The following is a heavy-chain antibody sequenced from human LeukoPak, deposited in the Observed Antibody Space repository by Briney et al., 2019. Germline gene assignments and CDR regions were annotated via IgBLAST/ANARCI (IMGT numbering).Heavy chain of an antibody. CDR2: IYWDDGK. CDR3: AHGRETVAGTSVTEYFQH. CDR1: GFSPSTSGVG. Sequence: SGPTLVNPTQTLTLTCTFSGFSPSTSGVGVGWIRQPPGKALEWLALIYWDDGKRYSPSLKSRLTITKDTSKNQVVLTMTNMDPVDTATYYCAHGRETVAGTSVTEYFQHWGQGTLVTVSS. J-gene: IGHJ1*01. V-gene: IGHV2-5*02. D-gene: IGHD6-19*01.